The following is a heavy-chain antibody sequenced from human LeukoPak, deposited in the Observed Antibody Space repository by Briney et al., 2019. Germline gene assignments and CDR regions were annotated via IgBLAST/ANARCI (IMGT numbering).Heavy chain of an antibody. D-gene: IGHD3-10*01. CDR3: AKEPLLWPQPHDY. CDR1: GFSFSGDW. CDR2: IKQDGSEK. V-gene: IGHV3-7*03. Sequence: PGGSLRLSCAASGFSFSGDWMTWVRQVPGKGPEWVANIKQDGSEKYYVDSVKGRFTISRDNSKNTLYLQMNSLRAEDTAVYYCAKEPLLWPQPHDYWGQGTLVTVSS. J-gene: IGHJ4*02.